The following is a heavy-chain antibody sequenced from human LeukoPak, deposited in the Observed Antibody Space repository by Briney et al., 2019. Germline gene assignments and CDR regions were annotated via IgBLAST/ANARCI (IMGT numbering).Heavy chain of an antibody. CDR1: GGSFSGYY. J-gene: IGHJ4*02. CDR2: INHSGST. CDR3: ARGAAAPDY. D-gene: IGHD6-13*01. Sequence: SETLSLTCAVYGGSFSGYYWSWIRQPPGKGLEWIGEINHSGSTNYNPSLKSRVTISVDTSKNQFSLKLGSVTAADTAVYYCARGAAAPDYWGQGTLVTVSS. V-gene: IGHV4-34*01.